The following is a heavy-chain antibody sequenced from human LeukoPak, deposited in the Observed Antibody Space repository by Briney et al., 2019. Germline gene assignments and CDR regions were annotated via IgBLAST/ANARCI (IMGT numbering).Heavy chain of an antibody. Sequence: SETLSLTCTVSGGSINNNYWSWFRQSPGKGLEWIGYIYHNGNTNYNTSLESRVTISVDTSKNQIHLRLSSVTAADTAVYYCARGGWSRDYWGQGTLVTVSS. CDR2: IYHNGNT. V-gene: IGHV4-59*01. CDR3: ARGGWSRDY. CDR1: GGSINNNY. J-gene: IGHJ4*02. D-gene: IGHD6-19*01.